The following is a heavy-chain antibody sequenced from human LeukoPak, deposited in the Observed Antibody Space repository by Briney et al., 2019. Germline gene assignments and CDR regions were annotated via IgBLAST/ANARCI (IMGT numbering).Heavy chain of an antibody. CDR3: ARGSAY. CDR1: GFTLSNYD. J-gene: IGHJ4*02. Sequence: PGGSLRLSCAASGFTLSNYDMNWVRQAPGKGLEWISYISSSGLTIYYADSVKGRFTISRDNPKNLLYLQMNSLRAEDMAVYYCARGSAYWGQGTLVTVSS. V-gene: IGHV3-48*03. CDR2: ISSSGLTI.